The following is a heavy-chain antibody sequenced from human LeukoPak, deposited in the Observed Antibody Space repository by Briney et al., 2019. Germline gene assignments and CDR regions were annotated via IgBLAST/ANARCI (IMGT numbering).Heavy chain of an antibody. V-gene: IGHV1-18*01. D-gene: IGHD4-23*01. Sequence: ASVKVSCKASGYTFTNHGFSWVRQAPGQGLEWMGWISTYNGDTNYAQNLQGRVTMTTDTSTSTAYMEMRSLRSDDTAVYYCARDYGGNSGWFDPWGQGTLVTVSS. CDR2: ISTYNGDT. CDR3: ARDYGGNSGWFDP. J-gene: IGHJ5*02. CDR1: GYTFTNHG.